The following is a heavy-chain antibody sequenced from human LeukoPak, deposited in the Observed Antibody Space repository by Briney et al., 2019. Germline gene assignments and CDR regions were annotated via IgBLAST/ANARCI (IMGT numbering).Heavy chain of an antibody. V-gene: IGHV3-21*01. Sequence: GGSLRLSCAASGFTFSTYTMNWVRQAPGKGLEWVSSISSSSSDIYYADSVKGRFTISRDNAKNSLYLQMNSLRAEDTAVYYCASGLGYCGGGSCYVGYWGQGTLVTVSS. CDR2: ISSSSSDI. D-gene: IGHD2-15*01. CDR1: GFTFSTYT. CDR3: ASGLGYCGGGSCYVGY. J-gene: IGHJ4*02.